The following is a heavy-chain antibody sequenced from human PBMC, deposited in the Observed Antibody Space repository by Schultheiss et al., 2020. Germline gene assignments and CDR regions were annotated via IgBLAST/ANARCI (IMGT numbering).Heavy chain of an antibody. Sequence: GGSLRLSCAASGFTFSSYAMHWVRQAPGKGLEWVAVISYDGGNKYYADSVKGRFTISRDNSKNTLYLQMNGLRAEDTAVYFCARDGGGYCSRSSCYGLDYWGQGTLVTVSS. D-gene: IGHD2-2*01. CDR2: ISYDGGNK. CDR3: ARDGGGYCSRSSCYGLDY. J-gene: IGHJ4*02. CDR1: GFTFSSYA. V-gene: IGHV3-30-3*01.